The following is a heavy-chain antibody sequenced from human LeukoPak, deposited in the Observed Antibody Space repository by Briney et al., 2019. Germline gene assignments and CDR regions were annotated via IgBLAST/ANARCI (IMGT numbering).Heavy chain of an antibody. J-gene: IGHJ5*02. D-gene: IGHD6-13*01. CDR1: GGSISSYY. Sequence: KSSETLSLTCTVSGGSISSYYWSWIRQPAGKGLEWIGRIYTSGSTDYNPSLKSRVTMSVDTSKKQFSLKLRSVTAADTAVYYCARDEWTSSSRVNWFDPWGQGTLVTVSS. V-gene: IGHV4-4*07. CDR2: IYTSGST. CDR3: ARDEWTSSSRVNWFDP.